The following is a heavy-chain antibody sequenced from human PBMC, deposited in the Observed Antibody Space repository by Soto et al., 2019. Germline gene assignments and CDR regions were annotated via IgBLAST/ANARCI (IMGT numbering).Heavy chain of an antibody. CDR3: ARDPKPRYCSSTSCYLNWFDP. Sequence: SGGSLRLSCAASGFTFSSYAMHWVRQAPGKGLEWVAVISYDGSNKYYADSVKGRFTISRDNSKNTLYLQMNSLRAEDTAVYYCARDPKPRYCSSTSCYLNWFDPWGQGXLVTVPS. CDR1: GFTFSSYA. V-gene: IGHV3-30-3*01. D-gene: IGHD2-2*01. J-gene: IGHJ5*02. CDR2: ISYDGSNK.